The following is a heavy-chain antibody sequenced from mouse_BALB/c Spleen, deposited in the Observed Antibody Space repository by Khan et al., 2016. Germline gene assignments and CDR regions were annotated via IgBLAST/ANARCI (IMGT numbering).Heavy chain of an antibody. Sequence: EVKLEESGGGLVQPGGSMKLSCVASGFTFSNYWMNWVRQSPEKGLEWVADIRSKPNNYATHYAESVKGRFTISRDDSKSSVYLQMNNLRAEDTGIYYCTTGFAYWGQGTLVTVSA. CDR1: GFTFSNYW. J-gene: IGHJ3*01. CDR3: TTGFAY. V-gene: IGHV6-6*02. CDR2: IRSKPNNYAT.